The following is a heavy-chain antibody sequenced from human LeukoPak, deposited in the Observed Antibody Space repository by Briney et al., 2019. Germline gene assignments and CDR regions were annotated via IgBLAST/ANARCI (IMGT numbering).Heavy chain of an antibody. Sequence: GGSLRLSCAASGFTFSSYSMNWVRQAPGKGLEWVSSISSSSSYIYYADSVKGRFTISRDNAKNSLYLQMNSLRAEDTAVYYCARAPIPSPDKGEITIFYGAPYYMDVWGKGTTVTVSS. CDR1: GFTFSSYS. J-gene: IGHJ6*03. V-gene: IGHV3-21*01. D-gene: IGHD3-9*01. CDR2: ISSSSSYI. CDR3: ARAPIPSPDKGEITIFYGAPYYMDV.